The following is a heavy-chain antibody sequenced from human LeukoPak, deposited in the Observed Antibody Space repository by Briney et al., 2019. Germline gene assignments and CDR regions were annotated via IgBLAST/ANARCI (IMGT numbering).Heavy chain of an antibody. V-gene: IGHV1-18*01. CDR2: ISAYNGST. CDR1: GYTFTGYG. CDR3: ARDSRRSFRNSGRPLDY. J-gene: IGHJ4*02. D-gene: IGHD1-14*01. Sequence: GASVKVSCKASGYTFTGYGISWVRQAPGQGLEWMGWISAYNGSTNYAQKLQGRVTMTTDTSTSTAYMELRSLRSDDTAVYYCARDSRRSFRNSGRPLDYWGQGTLVTVSS.